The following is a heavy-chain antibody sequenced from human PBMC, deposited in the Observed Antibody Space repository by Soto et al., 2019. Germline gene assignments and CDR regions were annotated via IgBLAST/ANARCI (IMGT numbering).Heavy chain of an antibody. V-gene: IGHV1-3*01. D-gene: IGHD3-9*01. CDR2: INAGNGNT. Sequence: ASVKVSCKASGYTFTSYAMHWVRQAPGQRLEWMGWINAGNGNTKYSQDFQGRVTITRDTSASTAYMELSSLGSEDTAVYYCARGKRYFDLLSSFDYWGQGTLVTVSS. CDR3: ARGKRYFDLLSSFDY. J-gene: IGHJ4*02. CDR1: GYTFTSYA.